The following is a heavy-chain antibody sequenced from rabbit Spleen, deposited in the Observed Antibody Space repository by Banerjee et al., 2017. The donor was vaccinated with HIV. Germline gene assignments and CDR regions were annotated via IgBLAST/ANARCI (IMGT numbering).Heavy chain of an antibody. V-gene: IGHV1S40*01. D-gene: IGHD4-1*01. J-gene: IGHJ4*01. Sequence: QSLEESGGGLVKPGGTLTLTCTVSGFSFSTCYMNWVRQAPGKGLKWIACINTATGKAVYASWAKGRFTISKTSSTTVTLQMTSLTAADTATYFCARDLAGVIGWNFSLWGQCTLVTVS. CDR2: INTATGKA. CDR1: GFSFSTCY. CDR3: ARDLAGVIGWNFSL.